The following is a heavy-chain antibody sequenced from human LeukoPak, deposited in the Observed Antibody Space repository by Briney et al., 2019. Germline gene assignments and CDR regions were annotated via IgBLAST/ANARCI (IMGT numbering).Heavy chain of an antibody. J-gene: IGHJ6*02. CDR1: GFTFSDYY. D-gene: IGHD3-3*01. CDR2: ISSSGSTI. CDR3: ARDTGEHYDFWSTVFYYYYGMDV. V-gene: IGHV3-11*01. Sequence: GGSLRLSCAASGFTFSDYYMSWIRQAPGKGLEWVSYISSSGSTIYYADSVKGRFTISRDNAKNSLYLQMNSLRAEDTAVYYCARDTGEHYDFWSTVFYYYYGMDVWGQGTTVTVSS.